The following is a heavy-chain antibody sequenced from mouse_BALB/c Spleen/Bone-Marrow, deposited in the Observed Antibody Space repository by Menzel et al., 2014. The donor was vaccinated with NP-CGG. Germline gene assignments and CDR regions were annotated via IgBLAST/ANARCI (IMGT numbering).Heavy chain of an antibody. CDR1: GYSITSDYA. Sequence: EVQRVESGPGLVKPSQSLSLTCTVTGYSITSDYAWNWIRQFPGNKLEWMGYISYSGSTSYNPSLKSRISITRDTSKNQFFLQLNSVTSEDTATYYCARGGYDDAVDYWGQGTSVTVSS. CDR3: ARGGYDDAVDY. D-gene: IGHD2-14*01. V-gene: IGHV3-2*02. J-gene: IGHJ4*01. CDR2: ISYSGST.